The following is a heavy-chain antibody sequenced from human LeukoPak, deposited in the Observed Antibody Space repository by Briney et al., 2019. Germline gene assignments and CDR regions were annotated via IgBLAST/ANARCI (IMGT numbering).Heavy chain of an antibody. V-gene: IGHV3-30*04. CDR3: ARDHLGSGSYRLFGT. Sequence: GGSLRLSCAASGFIFSKFAMHWVRQAPGKGLEWVAVLSYDGSEKYYADSVKGRFTISRDNAKNSLYLQMNSLRAEDTALYYCARDHLGSGSYRLFGTWGQGTMVTVSS. D-gene: IGHD3-10*01. CDR2: LSYDGSEK. CDR1: GFIFSKFA. J-gene: IGHJ3*02.